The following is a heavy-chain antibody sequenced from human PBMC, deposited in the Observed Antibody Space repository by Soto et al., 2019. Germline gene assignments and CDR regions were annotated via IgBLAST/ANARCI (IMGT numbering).Heavy chain of an antibody. CDR3: YCSGCSPGY. CDR2: IGGTADST. D-gene: IGHD2-15*01. CDR1: GFTFSSYA. Sequence: GGSLRLSCAASGFTFSSYAMSWVRQAPGKGLEWVSSIGGTADSTHYAPSVRGRFTISRDNSQNTLYLQMNSLRVEDTASYYCYCSGCSPGYWGQGIMVTVYS. V-gene: IGHV3-23*01. J-gene: IGHJ4*02.